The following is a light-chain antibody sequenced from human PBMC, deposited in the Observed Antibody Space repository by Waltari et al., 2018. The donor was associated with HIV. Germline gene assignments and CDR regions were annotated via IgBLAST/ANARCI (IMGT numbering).Light chain of an antibody. V-gene: IGLV2-8*01. CDR2: EVS. CDR1: SSDVGGYDY. Sequence: QSALTQPPSASGSPGQSVTISCSGTSSDVGGYDYVSWYQQHPGKAPKLMIYEVSKRPPGVPDRFSGSKSGNTTSLTVAGLQAEDEADYYCSSHAGSNNYVFGTGTKVTVL. J-gene: IGLJ1*01. CDR3: SSHAGSNNYV.